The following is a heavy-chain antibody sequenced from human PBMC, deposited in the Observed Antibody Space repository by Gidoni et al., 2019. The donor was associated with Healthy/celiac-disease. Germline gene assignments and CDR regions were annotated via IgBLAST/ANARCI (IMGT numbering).Heavy chain of an antibody. Sequence: EVQLVESGGGLVKPGGSRRRSCAASGFNFSRQSMNWVRQAPGKGLGWVSSISSSSSYIYYADSVKGLFTISRDNAKNSLYLQMNSLRAEDTAVYYCARDTPNDYVWGSYRYFDYWGQGTLVTVSS. CDR1: GFNFSRQS. J-gene: IGHJ4*02. CDR3: ARDTPNDYVWGSYRYFDY. D-gene: IGHD3-16*02. CDR2: ISSSSSYI. V-gene: IGHV3-21*01.